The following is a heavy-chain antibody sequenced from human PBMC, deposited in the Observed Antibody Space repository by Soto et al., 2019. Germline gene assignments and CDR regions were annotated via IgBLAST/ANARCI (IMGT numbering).Heavy chain of an antibody. CDR3: ARVPLTYYYDRTGHALRY. Sequence: GGSLILPCAASSSAFSSYTIQWDRKAPGKELEWVAVISQDGSKKDHADSVKGRFTNSRDNSKNTLYLQMNSLRAEDTAVYYVARVPLTYYYDRTGHALRYWAQG. CDR1: SSAFSSYT. CDR2: ISQDGSKK. J-gene: IGHJ4*02. V-gene: IGHV3-30-3*01. D-gene: IGHD3-22*01.